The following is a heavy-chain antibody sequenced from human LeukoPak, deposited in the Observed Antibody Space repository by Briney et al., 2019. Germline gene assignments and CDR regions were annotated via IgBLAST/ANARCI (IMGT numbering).Heavy chain of an antibody. J-gene: IGHJ5*02. V-gene: IGHV4-4*07. Sequence: SETLSLTCTVSGDSFTSYFWSWIRQPAGKGLEWLGHIYYTGSTNYNPSLTSRVSMSVDTSKNQFSLKLTSVTAADTAVYYCARYDFGLRCNWFDPWGQGTLGTVSS. D-gene: IGHD4-17*01. CDR3: ARYDFGLRCNWFDP. CDR1: GDSFTSYF. CDR2: IYYTGST.